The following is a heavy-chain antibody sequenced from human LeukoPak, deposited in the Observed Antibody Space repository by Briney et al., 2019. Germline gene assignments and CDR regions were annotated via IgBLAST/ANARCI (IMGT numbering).Heavy chain of an antibody. V-gene: IGHV3-23*01. D-gene: IGHD6-13*01. CDR2: ISGSGGST. J-gene: IGHJ4*02. CDR3: AKDRPPWQQLGRYFDY. CDR1: GFTFSSYA. Sequence: GGSLRLSCAASGFTFSSYAMSWVRQAPGKGLEWVSAISGSGGSTYYADSVKGRFTISRDNSKNTLYLQMNSLRAEDTAIYYCAKDRPPWQQLGRYFDYWGQGTLVTVSS.